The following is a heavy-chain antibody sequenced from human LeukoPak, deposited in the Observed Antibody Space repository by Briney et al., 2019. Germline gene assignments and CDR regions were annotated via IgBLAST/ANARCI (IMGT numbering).Heavy chain of an antibody. CDR1: GYSFTNYW. D-gene: IGHD3-3*01. V-gene: IGHV5-51*01. Sequence: PGESLKISCKASGYSFTNYWIAWVRQMPGRGLEWMGIIYPGDSDTRYSPSFQGQVTISADKSISTAYLQWSSLKASDTAMYYCASKYYDFWSKDSDAFDIWGQGTMVTVSS. J-gene: IGHJ3*02. CDR2: IYPGDSDT. CDR3: ASKYYDFWSKDSDAFDI.